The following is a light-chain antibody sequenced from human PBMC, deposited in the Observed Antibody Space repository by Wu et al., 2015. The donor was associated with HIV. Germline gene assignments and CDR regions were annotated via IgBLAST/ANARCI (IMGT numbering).Light chain of an antibody. CDR2: GAS. Sequence: EIVLTQSPGTLSSSPGERVTLSCRASQSVSSSYLAWYQQKPGQAPRLLIYGASSRATGIPDRFSGSGSGTDFTLTISRLEPEDFAVYYCQQYGSSLVTFGQGTQLEIK. J-gene: IGKJ5*01. CDR1: QSVSSSY. V-gene: IGKV3-20*01. CDR3: QQYGSSLVT.